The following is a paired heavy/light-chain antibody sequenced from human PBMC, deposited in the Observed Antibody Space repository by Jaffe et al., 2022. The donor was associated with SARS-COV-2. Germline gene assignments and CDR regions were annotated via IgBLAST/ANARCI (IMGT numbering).Heavy chain of an antibody. V-gene: IGHV1-46*01. CDR3: ARALDY. CDR1: GYSFTTYY. CDR2: INPSGGST. J-gene: IGHJ4*02. Sequence: QVQLVQSGAEVKKPGASVKVSCKASGYSFTTYYVHWVRQAPGQGLEWMGIINPSGGSTSYAQKFQGRVTMTRDTSTSTLYMELSSLRSEDTAVYYCARALDYWGQGTLVTVSS.
Light chain of an antibody. CDR2: DTS. J-gene: IGLJ3*02. CDR1: TGAVTSGHY. V-gene: IGLV7-46*01. CDR3: LVSYSGANWV. Sequence: QAVVTQEPSLTVAPGGTVTLTCGSSTGAVTSGHYPNWFQQKPGQAPRTLIYDTSNKHSWTPVRFSGSLLGGKAALTLSGAQPEDEAEYYCLVSYSGANWVFGGGTKLTVL.